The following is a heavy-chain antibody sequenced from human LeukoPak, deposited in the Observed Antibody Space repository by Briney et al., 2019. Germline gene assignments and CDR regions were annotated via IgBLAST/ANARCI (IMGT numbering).Heavy chain of an antibody. CDR1: GGTFSSYA. J-gene: IGHJ4*02. V-gene: IGHV1-69*05. CDR2: IIPIFGTA. CDR3: ARGVLAAAGPLPSDY. Sequence: SVKVSCKASGGTFSSYAISWVRQAPGQGLEWMGGIIPIFGTANYAQKFQGRVTITTDESTSTAYMELSSLRSEDTAVYYCARGVLAAAGPLPSDYWGQGTLVTVSS. D-gene: IGHD6-13*01.